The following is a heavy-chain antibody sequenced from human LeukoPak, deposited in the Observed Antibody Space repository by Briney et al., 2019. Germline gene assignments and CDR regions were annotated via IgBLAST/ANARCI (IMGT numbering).Heavy chain of an antibody. CDR3: ARDLLGYNKHYMDV. Sequence: GGSLRLSCAASGFTFTSYNMNWVRQAPGKGLEWVSSITSSSSYIYYADSVKGRFTISRDNAKNSLYLQMNSLRAEDTALYYCARDLLGYNKHYMDVWGKGTTVTVSS. CDR2: ITSSSSYI. D-gene: IGHD3-9*01. CDR1: GFTFTSYN. V-gene: IGHV3-21*06. J-gene: IGHJ6*03.